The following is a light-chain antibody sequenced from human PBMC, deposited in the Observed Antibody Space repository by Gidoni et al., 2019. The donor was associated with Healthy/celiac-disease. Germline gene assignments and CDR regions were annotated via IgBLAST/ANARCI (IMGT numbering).Light chain of an antibody. CDR2: GAS. CDR3: QQYGRSPRT. CDR1: KSVSSSY. Sequence: EIVLTQSPGTLSLSPGEGATLSCRSSKSVSSSYLAWYQQKPGHAPRLLIYGASSRATVIPDRCSGSGSGTDFTITISILAPEDCALDDCQQYGRSPRTFGQGTKVEIK. J-gene: IGKJ1*01. V-gene: IGKV3-20*01.